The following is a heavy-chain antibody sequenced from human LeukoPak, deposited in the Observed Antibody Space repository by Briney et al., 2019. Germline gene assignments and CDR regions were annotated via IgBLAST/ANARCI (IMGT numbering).Heavy chain of an antibody. CDR2: ISGSGGST. CDR3: AKGRGYSIRNWFDP. CDR1: GFTFSSYA. V-gene: IGHV3-23*01. J-gene: IGHJ5*02. Sequence: GGSLRPSCAASGFTFSSYAMSWVRQAPGKGLEWVSAISGSGGSTYYADSVKGRFTISRDNSKNTLYLQMNSLRAEDTAVYYCAKGRGYSIRNWFDPWGQGTLVTVSS. D-gene: IGHD5-18*01.